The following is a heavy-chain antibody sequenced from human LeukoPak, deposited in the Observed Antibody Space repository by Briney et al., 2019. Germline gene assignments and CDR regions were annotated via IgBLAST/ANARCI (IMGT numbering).Heavy chain of an antibody. J-gene: IGHJ4*02. D-gene: IGHD3-10*01. CDR1: GYTLSNHA. CDR2: ISADNGNT. Sequence: ASVKVSCKGSGYTLSNHAFSWVRQAPGQGLEWMGWISADNGNTNHAQKFQGRVSLTTDTSTSTVYMEMRSLTSDDTAVYYCARDLDQYNGRFGGFGHDFWGQGTLVTVSS. V-gene: IGHV1-18*04. CDR3: ARDLDQYNGRFGGFGHDF.